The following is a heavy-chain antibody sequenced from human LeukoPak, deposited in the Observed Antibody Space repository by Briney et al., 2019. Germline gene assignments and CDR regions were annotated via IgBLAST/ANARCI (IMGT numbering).Heavy chain of an antibody. Sequence: SETLSLTCTVSGGSISSSSYYWGWIRQPPGKGLEWIGSIYYSGSTYYNPSLKSRVTISVDTSKNQFSLKLSSVTAADTAVYYCARKEDTMSHFDYWGQGTLVTVSS. D-gene: IGHD3-10*02. CDR1: GGSISSSSYY. J-gene: IGHJ4*02. CDR2: IYYSGST. CDR3: ARKEDTMSHFDY. V-gene: IGHV4-39*01.